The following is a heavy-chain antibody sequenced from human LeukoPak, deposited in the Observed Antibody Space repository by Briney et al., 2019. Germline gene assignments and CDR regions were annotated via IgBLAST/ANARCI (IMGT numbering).Heavy chain of an antibody. CDR1: GFTFSSYW. J-gene: IGHJ5*02. CDR3: ARDRPHNWFDP. CDR2: TNDDGSDT. V-gene: IGHV3-74*01. Sequence: PGGSLRLSCAASGFTFSSYWMHWVRQAPGKGLVWLSRTNDDGSDTFYADSVKGRFTVSRDNAKNTLYLQMNSLRVEDTAVYYCARDRPHNWFDPWGQGTLVTVSS.